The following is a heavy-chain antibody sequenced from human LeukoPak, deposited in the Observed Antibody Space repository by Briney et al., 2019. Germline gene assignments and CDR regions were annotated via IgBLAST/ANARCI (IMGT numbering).Heavy chain of an antibody. CDR2: INHSGST. Sequence: SETLSLTCTVSGGSISGYYWSWIRQPPGKGLEWIGEINHSGSTNYNPSLKSRVTISVDTSKNQFSLNLTSLTAADTAVYYCARDRKYYYHMDVWGKGTTVTVSS. J-gene: IGHJ6*03. V-gene: IGHV4-34*01. CDR1: GGSISGYY. CDR3: ARDRKYYYHMDV. D-gene: IGHD1-14*01.